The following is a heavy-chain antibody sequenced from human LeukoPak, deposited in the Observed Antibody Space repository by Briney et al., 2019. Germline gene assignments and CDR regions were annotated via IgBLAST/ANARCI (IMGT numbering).Heavy chain of an antibody. J-gene: IGHJ4*02. CDR3: ARDDYDSSTPYYFDY. CDR2: MRYDGSDK. Sequence: PGGSLRLSCAASGFTFSDYGMHWVRQAPGKGLVWVAFMRYDGSDKYYADSVKGRFTISRDNVKNSLYLQMNSLRAEDTAVYYCARDDYDSSTPYYFDYWGQGILVTVSS. CDR1: GFTFSDYG. D-gene: IGHD3-22*01. V-gene: IGHV3-30*02.